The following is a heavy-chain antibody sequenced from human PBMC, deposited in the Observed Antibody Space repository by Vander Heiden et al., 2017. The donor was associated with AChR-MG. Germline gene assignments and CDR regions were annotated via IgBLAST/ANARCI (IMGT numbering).Heavy chain of an antibody. CDR1: GYTFTSYA. Sequence: QVQLVQSGAEVKKPGASVKVSCKASGYTFTSYAMHWVRQAPGQRLEWMGWINAGNGNTKYSQKCQGRVTITRDTSASTAYMELSSLRSEDTAVYYCAREFPYYYDSSGYFDYWGQGTLVTVSS. V-gene: IGHV1-3*01. D-gene: IGHD3-22*01. CDR2: INAGNGNT. J-gene: IGHJ4*02. CDR3: AREFPYYYDSSGYFDY.